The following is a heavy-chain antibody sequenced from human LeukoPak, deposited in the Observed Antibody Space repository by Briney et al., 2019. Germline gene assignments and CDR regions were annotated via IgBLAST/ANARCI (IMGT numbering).Heavy chain of an antibody. CDR1: DGSITNYD. J-gene: IGHJ4*02. Sequence: KPSETLSLTCTVSDGSITNYDWSWVRQPPGKGLEFIGHVHYSGTADYNPSLKSRVTMSVDTSKNQFSLKLNSVTAAGTAVYYCARQEGGIVGPYWGQGTLVTVSS. V-gene: IGHV4-59*08. CDR2: VHYSGTA. CDR3: ARQEGGIVGPY. D-gene: IGHD1-26*01.